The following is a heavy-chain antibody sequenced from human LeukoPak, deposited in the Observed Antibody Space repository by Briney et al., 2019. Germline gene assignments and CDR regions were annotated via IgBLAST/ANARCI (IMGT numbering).Heavy chain of an antibody. Sequence: SGGSLRLSCAASGFTFSNAWMSLVRQAPGKGLEWVANIKPDGSETNYVDSLKGRFTISRDNAKNSVYLQMNRLRAEDTAVYYCAGPPQAGPFDYWGQGVLVSVSS. CDR1: GFTFSNAW. CDR3: AGPPQAGPFDY. V-gene: IGHV3-7*01. CDR2: IKPDGSET. J-gene: IGHJ4*02. D-gene: IGHD6-19*01.